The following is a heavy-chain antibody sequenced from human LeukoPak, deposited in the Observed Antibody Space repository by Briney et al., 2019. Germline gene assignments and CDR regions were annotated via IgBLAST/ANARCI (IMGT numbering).Heavy chain of an antibody. D-gene: IGHD6-13*01. CDR3: ARGWQQLLPDY. V-gene: IGHV4-31*03. Sequence: SETLSLTCTVSGGSISSGGYYWSWIRQRPGKGLEWIGYIYYSGSTYYNPSLKSRVTISVDTSKNQFSLKLSSVTAADTAVYYCARGWQQLLPDYWGQGTLVTVS. J-gene: IGHJ4*02. CDR1: GGSISSGGYY. CDR2: IYYSGST.